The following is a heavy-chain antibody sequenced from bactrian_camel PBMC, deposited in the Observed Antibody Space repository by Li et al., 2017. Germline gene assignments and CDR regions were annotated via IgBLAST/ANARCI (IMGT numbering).Heavy chain of an antibody. J-gene: IGHJ4*01. CDR2: IDTGNLRT. D-gene: IGHD3*01. Sequence: QVQLVESGGGSVQAGGSLRLSCANSRATYNYYCLAWFRQAPGKEREGVAIIDTGNLRTSYADSVKGRFTISHDSDKNMVYLQMNGLKPLDTGMYYCALDLQPFCTSVFRRYTHLGQGTQVTVS. CDR1: RATYNYYC. V-gene: IGHV3S61*01. CDR3: ALDLQPFCTSVFRRYTH.